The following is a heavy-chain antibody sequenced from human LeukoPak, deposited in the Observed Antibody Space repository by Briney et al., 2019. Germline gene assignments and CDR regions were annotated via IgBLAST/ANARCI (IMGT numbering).Heavy chain of an antibody. CDR2: VNINSGAT. CDR1: GYTFSGSF. J-gene: IGHJ5*02. D-gene: IGHD4-17*01. Sequence: EASVKVSCKASGYTFSGSFMHWVRQSPEQGLEWMGRVNINSGATNYAHKFEGRVTMTRDTSINTVYVELSRLRSDDSAVYFCARAASVTSTYNWFDPWGQGTLVTVSS. CDR3: ARAASVTSTYNWFDP. V-gene: IGHV1-2*06.